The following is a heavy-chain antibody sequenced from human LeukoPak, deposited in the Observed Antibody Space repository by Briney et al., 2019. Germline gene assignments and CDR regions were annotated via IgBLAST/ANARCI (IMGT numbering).Heavy chain of an antibody. D-gene: IGHD6-13*01. J-gene: IGHJ4*02. CDR2: IKSKTDGGTT. V-gene: IGHV3-15*05. CDR3: AKDVVSSRWTNFDY. Sequence: PGGSLRLSCAASGFTFSNAWMSWVRQAPGKGLEWVGRIKSKTDGGTTDYAAPVKGRFTIPRDNAKNSLYLQMNSLRAGDTALYYCAKDVVSSRWTNFDYWGQGTLVTVSS. CDR1: GFTFSNAW.